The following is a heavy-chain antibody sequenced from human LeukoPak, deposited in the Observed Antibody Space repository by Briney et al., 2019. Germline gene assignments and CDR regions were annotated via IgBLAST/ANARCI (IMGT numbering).Heavy chain of an antibody. V-gene: IGHV3-33*01. J-gene: IGHJ3*01. CDR2: IWYDGSNK. Sequence: GGSLRLSCAASGFTFSTYGMHWVRQAPGKGLEWVAVIWYDGSNKYYADSVKGRFTISRDNAKSSLYLQMNSLRVEDTALYYCAREADGFDVWGQGTMVTVSS. CDR1: GFTFSTYG. CDR3: AREADGFDV.